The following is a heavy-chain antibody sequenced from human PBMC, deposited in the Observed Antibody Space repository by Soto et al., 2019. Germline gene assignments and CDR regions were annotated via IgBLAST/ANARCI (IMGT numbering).Heavy chain of an antibody. D-gene: IGHD2-21*02. CDR1: GGSFSGYY. Sequence: SETLSLTCAVYGGSFSGYYWSWIRQPPGKGLEWIGEINHSGSTNYNPSLKRRVTISVDTSKNQFSLKLSSVTAADTAVYYCAIGIGGNSPRGCFDPWGQGTLVTVSS. CDR3: AIGIGGNSPRGCFDP. CDR2: INHSGST. J-gene: IGHJ5*02. V-gene: IGHV4-34*01.